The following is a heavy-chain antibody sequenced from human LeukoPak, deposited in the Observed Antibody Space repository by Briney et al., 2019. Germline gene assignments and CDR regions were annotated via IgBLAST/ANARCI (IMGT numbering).Heavy chain of an antibody. CDR1: GFSFSSYA. Sequence: AGGSLRLSCAASGFSFSSYAMSWVRQAPGRGLEWVSAISGSGDSTNYADSVKGRFTISRDNSKDTLYLQMNSLGAEDTAVYYCAKAYSSGWYYFDYWGQGTLVTVSS. CDR3: AKAYSSGWYYFDY. J-gene: IGHJ4*02. CDR2: ISGSGDST. D-gene: IGHD6-19*01. V-gene: IGHV3-23*01.